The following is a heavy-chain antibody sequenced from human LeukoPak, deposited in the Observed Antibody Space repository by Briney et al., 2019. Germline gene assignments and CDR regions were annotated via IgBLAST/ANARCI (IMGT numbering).Heavy chain of an antibody. J-gene: IGHJ5*02. V-gene: IGHV4-39*07. CDR1: GASISSSSYY. CDR3: ARIYWDCFDP. CDR2: ISYSGST. Sequence: SETLSLTCTVSGASISSSSYYWGWIRQPPGKGLEWIGTISYSGSTYYNPSLKSRVTISVDTSKNQFSLKLSSVTAADTAVYYCARIYWDCFDPWGQGTLVSVSS. D-gene: IGHD2-21*01.